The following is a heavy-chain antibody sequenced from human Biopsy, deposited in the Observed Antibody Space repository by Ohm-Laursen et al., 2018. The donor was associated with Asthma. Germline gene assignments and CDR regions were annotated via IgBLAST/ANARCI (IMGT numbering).Heavy chain of an antibody. Sequence: SLRLSCAASGFTFSSSAMSWVRQAPGKGLERVSAITGGGGTTYYADSVRGRFTISRDNSKSTLFLQMDSLSAEDTAVYYCAKDFRGIAVAGDRGFDYWGQGTLVIVSS. J-gene: IGHJ4*02. CDR1: GFTFSSSA. CDR3: AKDFRGIAVAGDRGFDY. V-gene: IGHV3-23*01. D-gene: IGHD6-19*01. CDR2: ITGGGGTT.